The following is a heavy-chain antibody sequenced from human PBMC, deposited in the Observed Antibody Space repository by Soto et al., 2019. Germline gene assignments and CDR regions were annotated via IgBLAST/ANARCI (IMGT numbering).Heavy chain of an antibody. V-gene: IGHV3-23*01. CDR2: IIGGDVGT. CDR3: VKGHWGDY. CDR1: GFTFINHD. J-gene: IGHJ4*02. Sequence: EVQLLESGGGLVQPGGSLRLSCAASGFTFINHDMTWVRQAPGKGLEWVSVIIGGDVGTYYADSVKGRFTISRDNSKTTLYLQMNSLRVDDTAVYFCVKGHWGDYWGQGILVTVSS. D-gene: IGHD7-27*01.